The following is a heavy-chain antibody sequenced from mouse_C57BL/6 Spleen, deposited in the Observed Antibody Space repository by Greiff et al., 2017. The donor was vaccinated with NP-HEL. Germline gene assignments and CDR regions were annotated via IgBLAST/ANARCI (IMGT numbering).Heavy chain of an antibody. J-gene: IGHJ3*01. D-gene: IGHD2-1*01. CDR1: GYTFTDYN. V-gene: IGHV1-18*01. CDR3: ARGRKNLLWFAY. Sequence: EVQLQQSGPELVKPGASVKIPCKASGYTFTDYNMDWVKQSHGKSLEWIGDINPNNGGTIYNQKFKGKATLTVDKSSSTAYMELRSLTSEDTAVYYCARGRKNLLWFAYWGQGTLVTVSA. CDR2: INPNNGGT.